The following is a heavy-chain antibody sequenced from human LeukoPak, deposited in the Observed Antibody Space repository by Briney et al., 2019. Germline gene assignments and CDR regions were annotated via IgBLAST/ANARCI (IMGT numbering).Heavy chain of an antibody. V-gene: IGHV4-30-4*07. Sequence: SETLSLTCTVSGYSISSGYYWSWIRQPPGKGLEWIGYIYYSGSTYYNPSLKSRVTISVDTSKNQFSLKLSSVTAADTAVYYCARAPYDTPLGYMDVWGKGTTVTVSS. CDR2: IYYSGST. CDR1: GYSISSGYY. J-gene: IGHJ6*03. CDR3: ARAPYDTPLGYMDV. D-gene: IGHD3-22*01.